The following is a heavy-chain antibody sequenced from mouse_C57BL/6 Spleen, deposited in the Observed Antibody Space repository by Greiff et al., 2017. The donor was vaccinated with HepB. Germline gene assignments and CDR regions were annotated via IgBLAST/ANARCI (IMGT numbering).Heavy chain of an antibody. CDR3: ARDTDYGSPFDY. Sequence: EVQRVESGGGLVKPGGSLKLSCAASGFTFSSYAMSWVRQTPEKRLEWVATISDGGSYTYYPDNVKGRFTISRDNDKNNLYLQMSHLKSEDTAMYYCARDTDYGSPFDYWGQGTTLTVSS. CDR2: ISDGGSYT. V-gene: IGHV5-4*01. D-gene: IGHD1-1*01. CDR1: GFTFSSYA. J-gene: IGHJ2*01.